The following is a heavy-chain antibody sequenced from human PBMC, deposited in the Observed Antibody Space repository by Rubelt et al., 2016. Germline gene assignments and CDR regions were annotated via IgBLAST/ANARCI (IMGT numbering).Heavy chain of an antibody. Sequence: QVQLVQSGAEVKKPGASVKVSCKASGYTFTSYGISWVRQAPGQGLEWMGWISAYNGNTNYAQKLQGRVSMSTDTSTSRAYMELRSLRSDDTAVYYCARDRIRIAARQGWYFDLWGRGTLVTVSS. CDR1: GYTFTSYG. CDR3: ARDRIRIAARQGWYFDL. J-gene: IGHJ2*01. CDR2: ISAYNGNT. V-gene: IGHV1-18*01. D-gene: IGHD6-6*01.